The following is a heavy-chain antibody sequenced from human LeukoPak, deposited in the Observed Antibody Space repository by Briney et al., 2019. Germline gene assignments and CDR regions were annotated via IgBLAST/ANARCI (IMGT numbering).Heavy chain of an antibody. J-gene: IGHJ5*02. CDR1: GGSINKYY. Sequence: SETLSLICSVSGGSINKYYWNWIRQPPGKGLEWIGDIYSSGSTNYNPSLKSRVTISVDTSNNQLSLRLSSVTDADTAVYYCARHASSWYGGRFDPWGQGTVVTVSS. CDR2: IYSSGST. D-gene: IGHD6-13*01. V-gene: IGHV4-59*08. CDR3: ARHASSWYGGRFDP.